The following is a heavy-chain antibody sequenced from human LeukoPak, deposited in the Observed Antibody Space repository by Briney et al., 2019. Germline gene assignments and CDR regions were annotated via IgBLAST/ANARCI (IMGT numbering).Heavy chain of an antibody. CDR1: GYTLTELS. D-gene: IGHD6-19*01. V-gene: IGHV1-24*01. CDR2: FDPEDGET. CDR3: AKGFGRKAVAQEYYFDY. Sequence: ASVKVFCKVSGYTLTELSMHWARQAPGKGLEWMGGFDPEDGETIYAQKFQGRVTMTEDTSTDTAYMELSSLRSEDTAVYYCAKGFGRKAVAQEYYFDYWGQGTLVTVSS. J-gene: IGHJ4*02.